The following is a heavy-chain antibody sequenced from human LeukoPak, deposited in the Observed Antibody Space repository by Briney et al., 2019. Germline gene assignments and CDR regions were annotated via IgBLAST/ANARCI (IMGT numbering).Heavy chain of an antibody. J-gene: IGHJ4*02. Sequence: GGSLRLSCAASKFTFSDYGVNWVRQAPGKGLEWVSYISSSSSTIYYGDSVKGRLTISRDNAENSLYLQMNGLRAEDTAVYFCARNGASSGRPYHLDYWGQGTLVTVSS. V-gene: IGHV3-48*01. D-gene: IGHD6-19*01. CDR3: ARNGASSGRPYHLDY. CDR2: ISSSSSTI. CDR1: KFTFSDYG.